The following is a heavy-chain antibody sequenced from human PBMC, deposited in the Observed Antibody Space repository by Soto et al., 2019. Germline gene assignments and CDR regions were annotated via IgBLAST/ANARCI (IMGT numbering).Heavy chain of an antibody. CDR3: AHRGPMTTVTHFDY. CDR2: IYWDDDK. J-gene: IGHJ4*02. Sequence: QITLKESGPPLVNPTQTLTLTCTFSGFSLSTSGVGVGWIRQPPGKALEWLALIYWDDDKRYSPSLKSRLTITKDTSKNQVVLTMTNMDPVDTATYYCAHRGPMTTVTHFDYWGQGTLVTVSS. CDR1: GFSLSTSGVG. V-gene: IGHV2-5*02. D-gene: IGHD4-17*01.